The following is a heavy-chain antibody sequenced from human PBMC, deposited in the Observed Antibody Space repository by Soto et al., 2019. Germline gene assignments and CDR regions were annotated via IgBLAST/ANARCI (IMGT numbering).Heavy chain of an antibody. CDR2: ISSSSSYI. D-gene: IGHD3-3*01. CDR1: GFTFSSYS. CDR3: AREQYYDFWSGYFKAPYYYYYYMDV. J-gene: IGHJ6*03. V-gene: IGHV3-21*01. Sequence: EVQLVESGGGLGKPGGSLRLSCAASGFTFSSYSMNWVRQAPGKGLEWVSSISSSSSYIYYAESVKGRFTISRDNAKNSLYLQMNSLRAEDTAVYYCAREQYYDFWSGYFKAPYYYYYYMDVWGKGTTVTVSS.